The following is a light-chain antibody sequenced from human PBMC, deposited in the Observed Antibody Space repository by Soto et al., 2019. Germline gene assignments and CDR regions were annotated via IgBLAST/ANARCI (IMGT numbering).Light chain of an antibody. Sequence: QSVLTQPASVSGSPGQSITISCTGTSSDVGSYNLVSWYQQHPGKAPKLMIYEVSKRPSGVSNRFSGPKSGNTASLTISGLQAEDEADYYCCSYAGSSTPWVFGGGTKLTVL. V-gene: IGLV2-23*02. CDR1: SSDVGSYNL. J-gene: IGLJ3*02. CDR3: CSYAGSSTPWV. CDR2: EVS.